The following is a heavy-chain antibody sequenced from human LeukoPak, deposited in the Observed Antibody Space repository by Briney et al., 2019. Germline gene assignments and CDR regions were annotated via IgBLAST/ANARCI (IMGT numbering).Heavy chain of an antibody. D-gene: IGHD2-15*01. CDR3: ASGYCSGGHCYSVYFQH. J-gene: IGHJ1*01. Sequence: GGSLRLSCAASGFTVSSNYMSWVRQAPGKGLEWVSVIYSGGNTYYTHSLKGRFTISRDNSKNTLYLQMNSLRAEDTAVYYCASGYCSGGHCYSVYFQHWGQGTLVTVSS. V-gene: IGHV3-53*01. CDR2: IYSGGNT. CDR1: GFTVSSNY.